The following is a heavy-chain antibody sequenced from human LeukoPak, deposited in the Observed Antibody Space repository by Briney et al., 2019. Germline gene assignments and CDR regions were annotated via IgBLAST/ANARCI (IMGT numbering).Heavy chain of an antibody. V-gene: IGHV3-23*01. Sequence: GGSLRLSCAASGFTFSSYAMSWVRQAPGRGLEWVSSIRPSGDNTYYGDSVKGRFTISRDNAKNTLFVQMNNLRGEDTAVYYCAKGGNSGWNFVDYWGQGTLVTVSS. D-gene: IGHD6-19*01. CDR3: AKGGNSGWNFVDY. J-gene: IGHJ4*02. CDR1: GFTFSSYA. CDR2: IRPSGDNT.